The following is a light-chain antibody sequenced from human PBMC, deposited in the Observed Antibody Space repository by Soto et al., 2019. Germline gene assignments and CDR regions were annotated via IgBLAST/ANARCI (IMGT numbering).Light chain of an antibody. J-gene: IGKJ2*02. CDR3: QHRGT. V-gene: IGKV3-15*01. CDR1: QSVSSN. Sequence: EIVMTQSPATLSVSPGERATLSCRASQSVSSNLAWYQQKPGQAPRLLIYGSSTRATGIPARFSGSGSGTEFTLTISGLQSEDFAVYYCQHRGTFGQGTKLEIK. CDR2: GSS.